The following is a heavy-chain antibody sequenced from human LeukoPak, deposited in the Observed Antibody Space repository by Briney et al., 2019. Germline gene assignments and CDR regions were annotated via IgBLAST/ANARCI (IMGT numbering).Heavy chain of an antibody. D-gene: IGHD1-26*01. CDR2: IFYSGNT. V-gene: IGHV4-59*08. CDR3: ARLAAISGSDYPDD. CDR1: GVSISSYY. J-gene: IGHJ4*02. Sequence: SETLSLTCTVSGVSISSYYWSWIRQPPGKGLEWIGYIFYSGNTIYNPSLKSRVAISVDTSKNHFSLRLRSVTAADTAVYYCARLAAISGSDYPDDWGQGTLVTVSS.